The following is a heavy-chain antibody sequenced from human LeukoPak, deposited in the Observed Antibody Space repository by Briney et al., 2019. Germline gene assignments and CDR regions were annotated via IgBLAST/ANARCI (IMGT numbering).Heavy chain of an antibody. V-gene: IGHV3-30*18. CDR3: AKPEGSGSRTAFDY. Sequence: GGSLRLSCAASGFTFSSYGMHWVRQAPGKGLEWVAVISYDGSNKYYADSVKGRFTISRDNSKNTLYLQMNSLRAEDTAVYYCAKPEGSGSRTAFDYWGQGTLVTVSS. D-gene: IGHD3-10*01. CDR1: GFTFSSYG. CDR2: ISYDGSNK. J-gene: IGHJ4*02.